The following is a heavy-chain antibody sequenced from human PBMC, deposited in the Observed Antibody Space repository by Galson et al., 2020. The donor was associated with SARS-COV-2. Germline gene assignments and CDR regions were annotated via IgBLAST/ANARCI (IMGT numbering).Heavy chain of an antibody. CDR2: IYSEGSST. J-gene: IGHJ4*02. CDR3: ARGDMGNDYFDY. Sequence: ALHGESLKISCAASGFTFSSYWMHWVRQAPGKGLVWVLRIYSEGSSTSYADSVKGRFTISGDNAKNTLYLQMNSLTAEDTAVYYCARGDMGNDYFDYWGQGTLVTVSS. D-gene: IGHD7-27*01. V-gene: IGHV3-74*01. CDR1: GFTFSSYW.